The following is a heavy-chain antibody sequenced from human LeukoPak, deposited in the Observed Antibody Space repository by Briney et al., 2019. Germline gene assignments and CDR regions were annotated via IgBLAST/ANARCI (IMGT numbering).Heavy chain of an antibody. J-gene: IGHJ4*02. CDR1: GFTFSSYS. D-gene: IGHD2-8*01. CDR3: ARNGLTPDY. Sequence: PGGSLRLSCAASGFTFSSYSMNWVRQAPGKGLEWVSSISSSSTDIYYADSVKGRFTISRDNAKNSLYLQMNSLRAEDTAVYYCARNGLTPDYWGQGTLVTVSS. V-gene: IGHV3-21*01. CDR2: ISSSSTDI.